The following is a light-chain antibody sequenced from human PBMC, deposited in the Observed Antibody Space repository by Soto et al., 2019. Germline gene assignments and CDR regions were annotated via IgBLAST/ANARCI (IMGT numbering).Light chain of an antibody. V-gene: IGKV1-5*03. J-gene: IGKJ1*01. CDR3: QQYNSYWT. CDR2: KAS. Sequence: DIQMTHSPCSLSASVGDRVTITCRASQSISSWLAWYQQKPGKAPKLLIYKASSLESGVPSRFSGSGSGTEFTLTISSLQPDDFATYYCQQYNSYWTFGQGTKVDIK. CDR1: QSISSW.